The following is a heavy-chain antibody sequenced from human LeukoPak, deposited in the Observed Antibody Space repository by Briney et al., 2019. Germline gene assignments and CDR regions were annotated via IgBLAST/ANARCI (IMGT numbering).Heavy chain of an antibody. CDR3: AREEDSTAIRSSDGMDV. J-gene: IGHJ6*02. V-gene: IGHV3-21*01. CDR1: GFTFSSYS. D-gene: IGHD6-6*01. Sequence: GGSLRLSCAASGFTFSSYSVSWVRQAPGKGLEWVSCISKGSAYIYYADSVKGRFTISRDNAKNSLYLQMSSLRAEDTAVYYCAREEDSTAIRSSDGMDVWGQGTTVTVSS. CDR2: ISKGSAYI.